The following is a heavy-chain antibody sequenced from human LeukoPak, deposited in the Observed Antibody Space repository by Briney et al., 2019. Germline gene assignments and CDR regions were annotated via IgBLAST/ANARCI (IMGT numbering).Heavy chain of an antibody. CDR1: GYTLTELS. D-gene: IGHD3-10*01. Sequence: GASVKVSCKVSGYTLTELSMHWVRQAPGKGLEWMGGFDPEDGETIYAQKFQGRVTMTEDTSTDTAYMELSSLRSEDTAVYYCAKDRDKAYYYGSGYYFDYWGQGTLVTVSS. V-gene: IGHV1-24*01. J-gene: IGHJ4*02. CDR2: FDPEDGET. CDR3: AKDRDKAYYYGSGYYFDY.